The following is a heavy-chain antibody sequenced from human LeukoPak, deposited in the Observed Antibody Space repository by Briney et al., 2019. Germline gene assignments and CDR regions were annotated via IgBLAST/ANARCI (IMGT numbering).Heavy chain of an antibody. D-gene: IGHD3-22*01. J-gene: IGHJ4*02. CDR3: AAPSLYDSSGYYWAL. CDR2: ISSSGSTI. V-gene: IGHV3-11*01. CDR1: GFTFSDYY. Sequence: GGSLRLSCAASGFTFSDYYMSWIRQAPGKGLEWVSYISSSGSTIYYADPVKGRFTISRDNAKNSLYLQMNSLRAEDTAMYYCAAPSLYDSSGYYWALWGQGTLVTVSS.